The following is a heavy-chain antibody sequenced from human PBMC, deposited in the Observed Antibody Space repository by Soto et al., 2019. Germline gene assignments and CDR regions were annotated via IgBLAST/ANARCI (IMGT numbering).Heavy chain of an antibody. V-gene: IGHV4-34*01. D-gene: IGHD1-1*01. CDR3: ARVERGTSTTVVDAFDI. CDR1: GGSVSSGRYY. Sequence: QVQLQQWGAGLLKPSETLSLTCAVYGGSVSSGRYYWSWIRQPPGMGLEWIGEMSHSGGTHFNPSLKSRVTISVDTSKNQFSLKMSSVTAADTALYYCARVERGTSTTVVDAFDIWAPGSMVTVSS. J-gene: IGHJ3*02. CDR2: MSHSGGT.